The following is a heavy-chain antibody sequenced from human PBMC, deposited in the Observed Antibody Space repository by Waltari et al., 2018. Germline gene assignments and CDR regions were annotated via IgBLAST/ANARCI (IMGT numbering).Heavy chain of an antibody. CDR3: ASRERGYGWNYDYYYYYMDV. CDR1: GGTFSSYA. CDR2: IIPIFGTA. D-gene: IGHD1-7*01. Sequence: QVQLVQSGAEVKKPGSSVKVSCKASGGTFSSYAISWVRQATGQGLEWMGGIIPIFGTANYAQKFQGRVTITADESTSTAYMELSSLRSEDTAVYYCASRERGYGWNYDYYYYYMDVWGKGTTVTISS. V-gene: IGHV1-69*12. J-gene: IGHJ6*03.